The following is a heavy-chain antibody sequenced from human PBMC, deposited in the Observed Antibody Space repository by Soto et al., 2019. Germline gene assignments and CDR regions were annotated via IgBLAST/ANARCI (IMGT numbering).Heavy chain of an antibody. CDR1: GDSVSSNSAA. J-gene: IGHJ6*02. CDR3: ARVTMVRGVMKYYYYGMDV. V-gene: IGHV6-1*01. D-gene: IGHD3-10*01. Sequence: SQTLSLTCAISGDSVSSNSAAWNWIRQSPSRGLEWLGRTYYRSKWYNDYAVSVKSRITINPDTSKNQFSLQLNSVTPEDTAVYYCARVTMVRGVMKYYYYGMDVWGQGTTVTVS. CDR2: TYYRSKWYN.